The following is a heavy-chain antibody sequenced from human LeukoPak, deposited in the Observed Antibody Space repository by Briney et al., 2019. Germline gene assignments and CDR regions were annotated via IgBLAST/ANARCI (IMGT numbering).Heavy chain of an antibody. D-gene: IGHD4-17*01. V-gene: IGHV4-39*07. CDR2: IYYTGIT. CDR1: GGSVSTSRYY. Sequence: SETLSLTCTVSGGSVSTSRYYWGWIRQPPGKELEWIGSIYYTGITYYNPSLKSRLTISVDMSKNQFSLKLSSVTVADTGICYCTRMTTGHDYWGQGTLVTVSS. J-gene: IGHJ4*02. CDR3: TRMTTGHDY.